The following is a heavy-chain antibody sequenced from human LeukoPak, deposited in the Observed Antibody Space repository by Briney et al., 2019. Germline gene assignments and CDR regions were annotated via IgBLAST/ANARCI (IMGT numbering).Heavy chain of an antibody. J-gene: IGHJ3*02. Sequence: SETLSLTCTVSGGSISSSSYYWGWIRQPPGKGLEWIGSIYYSGITYYNPSLKSRVTISVDTSKNQFSLKLSSVTAADTAVYYCARHFASGYDYLEAFDIWGQGTMVTVSS. CDR1: GGSISSSSYY. V-gene: IGHV4-39*01. CDR2: IYYSGIT. D-gene: IGHD5-12*01. CDR3: ARHFASGYDYLEAFDI.